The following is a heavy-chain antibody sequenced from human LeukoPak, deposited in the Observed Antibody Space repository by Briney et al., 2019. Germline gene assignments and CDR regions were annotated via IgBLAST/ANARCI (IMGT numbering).Heavy chain of an antibody. D-gene: IGHD3-22*01. CDR3: ASEGGYYYFDY. J-gene: IGHJ4*02. CDR2: INSDGSST. Sequence: QPGGSLRLSCAASGFTFSSYWMHWVRQAPGKGLVWVSRINSDGSSTTYADSVKGRFTISRDNAKNSLYPQMNSLRAEDTAVYYCASEGGYYYFDYWGQGTLVTVSS. CDR1: GFTFSSYW. V-gene: IGHV3-74*01.